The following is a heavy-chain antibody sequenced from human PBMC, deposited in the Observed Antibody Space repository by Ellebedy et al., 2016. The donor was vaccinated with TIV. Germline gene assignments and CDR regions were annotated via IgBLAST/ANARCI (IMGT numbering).Heavy chain of an antibody. D-gene: IGHD3-16*01. CDR2: FYPGDSDT. V-gene: IGHV5-51*01. CDR3: ATIPKGDSSDY. CDR1: GYSFTTYW. Sequence: GESLKISXKGSGYSFTTYWIGWVRQVPGKGLEWMGIFYPGDSDTRYSPSFQGQVTISADKSISTAYLQWSSLKASDTAMYYCATIPKGDSSDYWGQGTLVTVSS. J-gene: IGHJ4*02.